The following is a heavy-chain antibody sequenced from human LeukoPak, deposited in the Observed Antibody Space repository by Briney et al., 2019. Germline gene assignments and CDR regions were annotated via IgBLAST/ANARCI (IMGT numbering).Heavy chain of an antibody. J-gene: IGHJ4*02. D-gene: IGHD2-15*01. CDR3: ARRADCSGGNCYPYYFDY. CDR2: IYPGDTDI. V-gene: IGHV5-51*01. CDR1: GYSFTSHW. Sequence: GESLKISCKGSGYSFTSHWIAWVRQMPGKGLEWMAIIYPGDTDIRYSPSFQGQVTISADKSISTAYLQWSSLKASDTAMYYCARRADCSGGNCYPYYFDYWGQGTLVTVSS.